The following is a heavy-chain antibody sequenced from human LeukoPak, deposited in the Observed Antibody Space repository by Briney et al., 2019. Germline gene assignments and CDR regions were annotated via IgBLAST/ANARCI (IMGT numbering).Heavy chain of an antibody. D-gene: IGHD2/OR15-2a*01. Sequence: PSETLSLTCTVSGGSISSYYWSWIRQPPGKGLEWIGYIYYSGGTNYNPSLKSRVTISVDTSKNQFSLKLSSVTAADTAVYYCVRDDSTYYYPHWGQGTLVTVSS. CDR2: IYYSGGT. V-gene: IGHV4-59*01. J-gene: IGHJ4*02. CDR1: GGSISSYY. CDR3: VRDDSTYYYPH.